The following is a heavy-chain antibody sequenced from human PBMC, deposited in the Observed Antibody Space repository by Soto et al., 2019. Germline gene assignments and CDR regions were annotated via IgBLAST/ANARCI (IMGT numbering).Heavy chain of an antibody. D-gene: IGHD1-7*01. V-gene: IGHV3-21*01. CDR3: ARDPPTGTTLDWADS. CDR1: GFSFSSDS. J-gene: IGHJ4*02. CDR2: ISSSCSFT. Sequence: GGSLRLSCAASGFSFSSDSMGWVSQAPGKGLEWVSSISSSCSFTNYADSVKGRFTISRDNAKNSLYLQMSGLKDEDTAVYYCARDPPTGTTLDWADSWGQGTLVTVSS.